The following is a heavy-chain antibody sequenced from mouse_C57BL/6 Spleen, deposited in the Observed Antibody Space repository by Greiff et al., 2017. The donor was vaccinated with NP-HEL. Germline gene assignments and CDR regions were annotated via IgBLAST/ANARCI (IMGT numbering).Heavy chain of an antibody. CDR1: GYTFTSYW. J-gene: IGHJ3*01. CDR2: IDPSDSYT. CDR3: ARSDSSGYLFAY. Sequence: QVQLQQPGAELVMPGASVKLSCKASGYTFTSYWMHWVKQRPGQGLEWIGEIDPSDSYTNYNQKFKGKSPLTVDKSSSTAYMQLSSLTSEDSAVYYCARSDSSGYLFAYWGQGTLVTVSA. V-gene: IGHV1-69*01. D-gene: IGHD3-2*02.